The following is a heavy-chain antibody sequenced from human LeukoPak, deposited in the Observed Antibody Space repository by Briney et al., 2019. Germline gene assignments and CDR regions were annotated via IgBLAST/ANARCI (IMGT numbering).Heavy chain of an antibody. J-gene: IGHJ6*03. Sequence: SVKVSCKASGGTFSSYTISWVRQAPGQGLEWMGRIIPILGIANYAQKFQGRVTITADKSTSTAYMELGSLRSEDTAVYYCARDPSSGWYGYYYYYMDVWGKGTTVTVSS. CDR1: GGTFSSYT. D-gene: IGHD6-19*01. CDR3: ARDPSSGWYGYYYYYMDV. CDR2: IIPILGIA. V-gene: IGHV1-69*04.